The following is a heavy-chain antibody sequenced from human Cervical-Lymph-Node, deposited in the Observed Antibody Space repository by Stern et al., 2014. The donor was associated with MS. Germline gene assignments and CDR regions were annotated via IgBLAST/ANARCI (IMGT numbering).Heavy chain of an antibody. CDR1: GFTFSSYA. CDR3: AKSTVTSLIDY. D-gene: IGHD4-17*01. CDR2: ISSSGGSI. V-gene: IGHV3-23*04. J-gene: IGHJ4*02. Sequence: EVQLVESGGGLVKPGGSLRLSCAASGFTFSSYAMSWVRQAPGKGLEWVSAISSSGGSIYYADSVKGRFTISRDHSKNTTYLHISSLRAEDNAVYYCAKSTVTSLIDYWGQGTLVTVSS.